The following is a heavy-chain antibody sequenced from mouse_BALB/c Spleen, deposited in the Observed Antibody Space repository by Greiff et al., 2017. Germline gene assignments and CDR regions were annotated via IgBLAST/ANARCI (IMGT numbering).Heavy chain of an antibody. CDR1: GYTFTEYT. Sequence: VHVKQSGPELVKPGASVKISCKTSGYTFTEYTMHWVKQSHGKSLEWIGGINPNNGGTSYNQKFKGKATLTVDKSSSTAYMELRSLTSEDSAVYYCARGNSLLRLQLAYWGQGTLVTVSA. CDR3: ARGNSLLRLQLAY. V-gene: IGHV1-18*01. D-gene: IGHD1-2*01. J-gene: IGHJ3*01. CDR2: INPNNGGT.